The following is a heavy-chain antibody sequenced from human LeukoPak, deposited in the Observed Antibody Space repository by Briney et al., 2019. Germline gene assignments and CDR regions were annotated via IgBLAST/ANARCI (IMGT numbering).Heavy chain of an antibody. CDR3: ARDLGRLQFWFDP. D-gene: IGHD5-24*01. CDR1: GYTFSSYY. CDR2: INPSGGST. Sequence: ASVKVSCKASGYTFSSYYMHWVRQAPGQGLEWMGIINPSGGSTSYAQKFQGRVTMTRDTSTSTVYMELSSLRSEDTAVYYCARDLGRLQFWFDPWGQGTLVTVSS. V-gene: IGHV1-46*01. J-gene: IGHJ5*02.